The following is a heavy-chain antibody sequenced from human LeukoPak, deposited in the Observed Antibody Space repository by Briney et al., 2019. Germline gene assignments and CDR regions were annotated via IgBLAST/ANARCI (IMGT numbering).Heavy chain of an antibody. Sequence: GESLKISCRAPGYSFTNYWIEWVRQMPGKGLEWMGIIYPRESDTRYSPSFQGQVTVSADKSISTAYLQWNTLEASDTAMYYCARRQYSGYDFDFWGQGTLVTVSS. J-gene: IGHJ4*02. CDR3: ARRQYSGYDFDF. CDR1: GYSFTNYW. V-gene: IGHV5-51*01. CDR2: IYPRESDT. D-gene: IGHD5-12*01.